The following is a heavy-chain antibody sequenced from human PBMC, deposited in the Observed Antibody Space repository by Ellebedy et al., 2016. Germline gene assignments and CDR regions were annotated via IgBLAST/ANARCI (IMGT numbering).Heavy chain of an antibody. V-gene: IGHV5-51*01. CDR3: ARQVGNDFWSGPSMDV. D-gene: IGHD3-3*01. Sequence: GESLKISCKGSGYSFTSYWIGWVRQMPGKGLEWMGIIYPGDSDTRYSPSFQGQVTISADKSISTAYLQWSSLKASDTAMYYCARQVGNDFWSGPSMDVWGQGTTVTVSS. J-gene: IGHJ6*02. CDR1: GYSFTSYW. CDR2: IYPGDSDT.